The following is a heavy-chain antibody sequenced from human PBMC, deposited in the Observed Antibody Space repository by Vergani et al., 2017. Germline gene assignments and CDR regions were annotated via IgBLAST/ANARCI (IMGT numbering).Heavy chain of an antibody. CDR3: ARGGSWSNYSFDY. J-gene: IGHJ4*02. D-gene: IGHD3-10*01. V-gene: IGHV3-66*01. Sequence: EVQLVQSGGGLVQPGGSLRLSCAASGFSVRDQYMSWVRQAPGKGLEWVSLIYSAGNTEYADSVKGRFAISRDNAKNSLYLQMNSLRAEDTAVYYCARGGSWSNYSFDYWGQGTLVTVSS. CDR1: GFSVRDQY. CDR2: IYSAGNT.